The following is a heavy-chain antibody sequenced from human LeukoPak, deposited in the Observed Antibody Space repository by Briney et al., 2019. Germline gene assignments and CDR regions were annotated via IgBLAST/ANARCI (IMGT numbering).Heavy chain of an antibody. V-gene: IGHV1-46*01. CDR3: ARGWWDGSGYYDKYYFDY. CDR1: GYTFTSYY. D-gene: IGHD3-22*01. J-gene: IGHJ4*02. CDR2: INPSGGST. Sequence: ASVKVSCKASGYTFTSYYMHWVRQAPGQGLEWMGIINPSGGSTSYSQKFQGRVTMTRDTSMDTVYMELSSLRSEDTAVYYCARGWWDGSGYYDKYYFDYWGQGTLVTVSS.